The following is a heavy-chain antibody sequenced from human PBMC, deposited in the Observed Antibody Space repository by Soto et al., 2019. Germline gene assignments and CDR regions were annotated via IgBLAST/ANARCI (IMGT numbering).Heavy chain of an antibody. V-gene: IGHV4-38-2*02. Sequence: SETLSLTCNVSGASISSYNYWGWFRQPPGKGLEWIGYIYHSGSTYYNPSLKSRVTISGDSSKNQFSLRLNSVTAADTAVYYCAREWGYDTSGYFKYAFDYWGQGTLVIVSS. D-gene: IGHD3-22*01. CDR2: IYHSGST. CDR3: AREWGYDTSGYFKYAFDY. J-gene: IGHJ4*02. CDR1: GASISSYNY.